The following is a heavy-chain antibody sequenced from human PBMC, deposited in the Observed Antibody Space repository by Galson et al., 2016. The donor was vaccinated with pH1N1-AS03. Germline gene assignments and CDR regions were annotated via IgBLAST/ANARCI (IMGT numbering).Heavy chain of an antibody. CDR1: GFTFTGYW. CDR2: IKGDGSEK. V-gene: IGHV3-7*01. D-gene: IGHD7-27*01. CDR3: ARTNWFDY. Sequence: SLRLSCAASGFTFTGYWMSWVRQAPGKGLEWVASIKGDGSEKVYVDSVKGRFTISRDNAKNSLYLQMDSLRAEDTAVYYCARTNWFDYWGQGTLVTVSS. J-gene: IGHJ4*02.